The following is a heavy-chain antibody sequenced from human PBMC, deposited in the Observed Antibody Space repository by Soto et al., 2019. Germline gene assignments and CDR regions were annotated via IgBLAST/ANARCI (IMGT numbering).Heavy chain of an antibody. CDR3: ARGTDTTGHFDY. CDR1: GYTFTSFG. CDR2: ISPYNGDT. D-gene: IGHD2-2*01. V-gene: IGHV1-18*01. Sequence: GASVKVSCKASGYTFTSFGISWVRQAPGQGLEWMGWISPYNGDTDYVQKLQGRVTMTTDTSTSTAYMELRSLRSDDTAVYYCARGTDTTGHFDYWGQGTLVTVSS. J-gene: IGHJ4*02.